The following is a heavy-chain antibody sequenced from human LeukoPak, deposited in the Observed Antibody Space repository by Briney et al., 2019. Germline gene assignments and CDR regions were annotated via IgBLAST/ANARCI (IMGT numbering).Heavy chain of an antibody. J-gene: IGHJ5*02. V-gene: IGHV3-30*18. CDR1: GFTFSSYG. Sequence: GSLRLSCAASGFTFSSYGMHWVRQTPGKGLDWVTVISYDGSYKYYAESVKGRFTISRDNSMKTLYLQMNSLRAEDTAVYYCAKDHGSGSYHDPNWFDPWGQGTLVTVSS. CDR2: ISYDGSYK. CDR3: AKDHGSGSYHDPNWFDP. D-gene: IGHD3-10*01.